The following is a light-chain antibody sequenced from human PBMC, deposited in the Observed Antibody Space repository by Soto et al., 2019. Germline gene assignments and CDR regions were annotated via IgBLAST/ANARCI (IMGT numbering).Light chain of an antibody. Sequence: EVVLTQSPATLSLSPGERAALSCRASQSISAYLTWYQQRPGQAPRLLIYGVSTRATGFPDRFSGIGSGTDFSLTIAVLELEEFGVYYCQQYAITRWTCGRGTKVDIK. J-gene: IGKJ1*01. CDR2: GVS. CDR3: QQYAITRWT. V-gene: IGKV3-20*01. CDR1: QSISAY.